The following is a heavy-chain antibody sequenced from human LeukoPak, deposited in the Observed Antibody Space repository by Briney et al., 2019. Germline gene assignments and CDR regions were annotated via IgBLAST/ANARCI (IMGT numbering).Heavy chain of an antibody. D-gene: IGHD6-19*01. CDR3: ARDQKDSSGWYEDDY. Sequence: HAGGSLRLSCAASGFTFSSYSMNWVRQARGKGLEWDSYISSSSSTIYYADSVKGRFTISRDNAKNSLYLQMNSLRAEDTAVYYCARDQKDSSGWYEDDYWGQGTLVTVSS. V-gene: IGHV3-48*01. J-gene: IGHJ4*02. CDR1: GFTFSSYS. CDR2: ISSSSSTI.